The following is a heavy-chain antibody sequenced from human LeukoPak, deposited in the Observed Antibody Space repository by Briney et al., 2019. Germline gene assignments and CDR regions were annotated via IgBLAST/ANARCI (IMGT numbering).Heavy chain of an antibody. Sequence: ASVKVSCKASGGTFSSYAISWVRQAPGQGLEWMGRIISILGIANYAQKFQGRVTITADKSTSTAYVELSSLRSEDTAVYYCARDDGGGWSQADDAFDIWGQGTMVTVSS. V-gene: IGHV1-69*04. CDR2: IISILGIA. CDR3: ARDDGGGWSQADDAFDI. J-gene: IGHJ3*02. D-gene: IGHD6-19*01. CDR1: GGTFSSYA.